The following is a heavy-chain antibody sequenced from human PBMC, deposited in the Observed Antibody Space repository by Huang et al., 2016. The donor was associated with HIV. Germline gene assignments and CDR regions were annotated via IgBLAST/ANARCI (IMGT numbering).Heavy chain of an antibody. V-gene: IGHV4-34*02. Sequence: QVRLEQWGQGLLKPSETLSLTCAVYGASFNTYYWSWVRQSPAKGVEGIGEIKPGGYTHYNPSSKSGVTMTVDTSKNQFYLKFRAMTAADAAIDYCARMPTPSYYDTWSLSPVEEDFFYYNLDVWGQGTPVSVSS. CDR3: ARMPTPSYYDTWSLSPVEEDFFYYNLDV. J-gene: IGHJ6*02. D-gene: IGHD3-3*01. CDR2: IKPGGYT. CDR1: GASFNTYY.